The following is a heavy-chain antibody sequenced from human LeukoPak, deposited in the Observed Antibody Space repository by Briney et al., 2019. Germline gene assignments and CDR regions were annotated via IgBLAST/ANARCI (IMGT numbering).Heavy chain of an antibody. CDR1: GFTFKNYR. CDR3: ARNRATNDY. Sequence: QPGGSLRLPCTSSGFTFKNYRMPWVRQAPGKGVEGGAHMKDDGNEIQYVDPVKGRFTIPRDNAKNSLYLQMNNLRAEDTAVYYCARNRATNDYWGQGTLVTVSS. J-gene: IGHJ4*02. CDR2: MKDDGNEI. D-gene: IGHD1-26*01. V-gene: IGHV3-7*01.